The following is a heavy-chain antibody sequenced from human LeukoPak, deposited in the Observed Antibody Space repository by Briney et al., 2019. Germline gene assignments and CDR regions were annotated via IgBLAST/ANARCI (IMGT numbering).Heavy chain of an antibody. CDR1: DFTFSSYW. V-gene: IGHV3-74*01. CDR2: INIDGSST. J-gene: IGHJ4*02. CDR3: VRDRYQLPQYYFDY. D-gene: IGHD2-2*01. Sequence: GGSLRLSCAASDFTFSSYWMHWVRQAPGKGLVWVSRINIDGSSTNYADSVKGRFTISRDNAKNTLYLQMNSLRVEDTAVYYCVRDRYQLPQYYFDYWGQGTLVTVSS.